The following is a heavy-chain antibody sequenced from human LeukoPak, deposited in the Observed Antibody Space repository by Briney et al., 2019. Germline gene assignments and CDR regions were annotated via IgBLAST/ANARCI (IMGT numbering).Heavy chain of an antibody. D-gene: IGHD3-10*01. CDR3: AKGAHYYGSGSFDY. Sequence: GGSLRLSCAASGFTFSSYAMSWVRQAPGKGLEWVSGISGSGDSTYYTDSVKGRFTISRDNSKNTLYLQMNSLRAEDTAVYYCAKGAHYYGSGSFDYWGQGTLVTVSS. J-gene: IGHJ4*02. CDR2: ISGSGDST. CDR1: GFTFSSYA. V-gene: IGHV3-23*01.